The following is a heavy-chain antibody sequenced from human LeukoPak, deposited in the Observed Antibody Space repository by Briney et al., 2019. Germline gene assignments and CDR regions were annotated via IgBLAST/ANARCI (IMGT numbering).Heavy chain of an antibody. V-gene: IGHV3-7*03. J-gene: IGHJ4*02. Sequence: GGSLRLSCAASGFTFSSYWMSWVRQAPGKGLEWVANIKQDGSEKYYVDSVKGRFTISRDNAKNSLYLQMNSLRAEDTAVYYCARGRKSHDSSGLFDYWGQGTLVTVSS. CDR3: ARGRKSHDSSGLFDY. CDR1: GFTFSSYW. CDR2: IKQDGSEK. D-gene: IGHD3-22*01.